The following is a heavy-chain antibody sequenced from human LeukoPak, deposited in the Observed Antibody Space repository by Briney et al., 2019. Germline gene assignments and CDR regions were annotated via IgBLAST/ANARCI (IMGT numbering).Heavy chain of an antibody. V-gene: IGHV1-18*01. CDR1: GYTFTNYG. CDR3: ARAGRGYTYGRGLDY. CDR2: IADYNGNT. J-gene: IGHJ4*02. Sequence: AASVKVSCKASGYTFTNYGITWVRQVPGQGLEWMGWIADYNGNTNYAQMLQGRVTMTTDTSTSTAYMELRSLRSDDTAVYYCARAGRGYTYGRGLDYWGQGTLVTVSS. D-gene: IGHD5-18*01.